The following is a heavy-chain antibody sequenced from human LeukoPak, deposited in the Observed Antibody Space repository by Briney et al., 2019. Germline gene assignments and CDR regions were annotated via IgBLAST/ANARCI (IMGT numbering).Heavy chain of an antibody. V-gene: IGHV4-59*01. CDR2: IYYSGST. J-gene: IGHJ4*02. Sequence: KPSETLSLTCTVSGGSISSYYWSWIRQPPGEGLEGIGYIYYSGSTNYNPSLKSRVTISVDTSKNQFALKLSSVTAADTAVYYCASSYGGNSLPSTVDYWGQGTLVTVSS. D-gene: IGHD4-23*01. CDR1: GGSISSYY. CDR3: ASSYGGNSLPSTVDY.